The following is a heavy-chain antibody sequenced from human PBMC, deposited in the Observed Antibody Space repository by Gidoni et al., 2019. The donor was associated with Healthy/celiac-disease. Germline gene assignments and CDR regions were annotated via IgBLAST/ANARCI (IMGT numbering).Heavy chain of an antibody. V-gene: IGHV2-5*02. Sequence: ITLKESGPTLVKPTQTLTLTCTFSGVSLSTSGVGVGWNRQPPGKALEWLALIYWDDDKRYSPSLKSRLTITKDTSKNQVVLTMTNMDPVNTATYYCAHRRAICGLVTPDNWFDPWGQGTLVTVSS. J-gene: IGHJ5*02. CDR2: IYWDDDK. D-gene: IGHD3-3*01. CDR3: AHRRAICGLVTPDNWFDP. CDR1: GVSLSTSGVG.